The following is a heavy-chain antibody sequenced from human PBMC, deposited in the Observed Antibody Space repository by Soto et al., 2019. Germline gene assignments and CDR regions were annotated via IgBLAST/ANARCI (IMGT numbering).Heavy chain of an antibody. CDR1: GGSFSGYY. V-gene: IGHV4-34*01. D-gene: IGHD3-10*01. Sequence: SETLSLTCAVYGGSFSGYYWSWIRQPPGKGLEWIGEINHSGSTNYNPSLKSRVTISVDTSKNQFSLKLSSVTAADTAVYYCARGPWFGESYYYYYGMDVWGQGTTVTVSS. CDR3: ARGPWFGESYYYYYGMDV. CDR2: INHSGST. J-gene: IGHJ6*02.